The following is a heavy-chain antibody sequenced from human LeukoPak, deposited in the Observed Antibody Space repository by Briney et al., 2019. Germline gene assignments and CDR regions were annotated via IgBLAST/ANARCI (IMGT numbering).Heavy chain of an antibody. V-gene: IGHV3-9*01. CDR2: LSWNSGSI. CDR1: GFTFDDYA. D-gene: IGHD3-3*02. J-gene: IGHJ6*03. Sequence: PGGSLRLYCAASGFTFDDYAMHWVRQAPGQGLEWVSGLSWNSGSIGYADSVKGRFTISRDNAKNSLYLQMNSLRAEDTALYYCAKDLSALLPGAHNYMDVWGKGTTVTISS. CDR3: AKDLSALLPGAHNYMDV.